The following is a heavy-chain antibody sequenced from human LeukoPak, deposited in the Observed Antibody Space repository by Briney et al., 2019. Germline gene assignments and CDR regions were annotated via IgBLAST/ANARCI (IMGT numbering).Heavy chain of an antibody. Sequence: GGSLRLSCAAPGFTFSSYSMNWVRRAPGKGLEWVSSISSSGSTIYYADSVKGRFTISRDNAKNSLYLQMNSLRAEDTAVYYCARRAATYGDAFDIWGQGTMVTVSS. CDR1: GFTFSSYS. V-gene: IGHV3-48*04. CDR3: ARRAATYGDAFDI. CDR2: ISSSGSTI. D-gene: IGHD2-15*01. J-gene: IGHJ3*02.